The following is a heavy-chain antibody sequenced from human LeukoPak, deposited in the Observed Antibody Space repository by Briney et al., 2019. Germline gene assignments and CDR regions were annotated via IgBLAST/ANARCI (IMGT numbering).Heavy chain of an antibody. Sequence: PGGSLRLSCAASGFTFSSYAMHWVRQAPGKGLEWVAVISYDGSNKYYADSVKGRFIISRDNSKNTLYLQMNSLRAEDTAVYYCARDGLSGSSFDYWGQGTLVTVSS. CDR2: ISYDGSNK. V-gene: IGHV3-30-3*01. CDR1: GFTFSSYA. CDR3: ARDGLSGSSFDY. J-gene: IGHJ4*02. D-gene: IGHD3-10*01.